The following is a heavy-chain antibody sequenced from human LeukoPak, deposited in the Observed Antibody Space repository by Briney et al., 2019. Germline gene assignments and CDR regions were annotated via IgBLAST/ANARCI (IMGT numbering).Heavy chain of an antibody. Sequence: TGGSLRLSCAASGFTFSNYAMSWVRQAPGKGLEWVSCLTSSGYIYYADSVRGRFTISRDNAKNSLYLQMNSLRAEDTALYYCARVVVAAVYYYYMDVWGKGTTVTVSS. J-gene: IGHJ6*03. CDR1: GFTFSNYA. CDR2: LTSSGYI. CDR3: ARVVVAAVYYYYMDV. V-gene: IGHV3-21*04. D-gene: IGHD2-15*01.